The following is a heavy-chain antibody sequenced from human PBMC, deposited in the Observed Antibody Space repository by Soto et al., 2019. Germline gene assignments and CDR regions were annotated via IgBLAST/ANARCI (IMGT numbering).Heavy chain of an antibody. CDR3: ARAFYGMDV. V-gene: IGHV2-70*04. CDR1: GFSLSGTGMR. Sequence: SGPTLVNPTQTLTLTCTVSGFSLSGTGMRVTWIRQPPGKALEWLARIDWEDTKLYSTSLKTRLSISKDTSKNQVVLTMTNMDPADTATYYCARAFYGMDVWGPGTTVTVPS. CDR2: IDWEDTK. J-gene: IGHJ6*02.